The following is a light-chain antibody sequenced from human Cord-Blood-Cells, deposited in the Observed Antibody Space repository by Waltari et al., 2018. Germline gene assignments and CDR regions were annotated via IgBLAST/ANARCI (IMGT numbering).Light chain of an antibody. CDR1: QSISSY. CDR3: QQSYSTPRT. V-gene: IGKV1-39*01. Sequence: DIQMTQSPSSLSAYVGDSVTITCRASQSISSYLNWYQQKPGKAPTLLIYDASSLQSGVPSRLSGSGSVTDFTLTISSLQPEDFSTYYCQQSYSTPRTFGQGTKVEIK. CDR2: DAS. J-gene: IGKJ1*01.